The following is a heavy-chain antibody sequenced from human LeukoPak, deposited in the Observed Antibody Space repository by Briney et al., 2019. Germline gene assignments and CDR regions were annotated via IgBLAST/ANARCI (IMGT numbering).Heavy chain of an antibody. V-gene: IGHV3-30*04. J-gene: IGHJ4*02. CDR3: AREVDTAMAPFDY. Sequence: GGSLRLSCAASGFTFSSYAMHWVRQAPGKGLEWVAVISYDGSNKYYADSVKGRFTISRDNSKNTLYLQMNSLRAEDTAVYYCAREVDTAMAPFDYWGQGTPVTVSS. CDR2: ISYDGSNK. D-gene: IGHD5-18*01. CDR1: GFTFSSYA.